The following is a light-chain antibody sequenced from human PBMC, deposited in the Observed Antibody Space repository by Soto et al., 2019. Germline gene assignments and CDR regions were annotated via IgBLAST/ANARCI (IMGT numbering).Light chain of an antibody. V-gene: IGKV1-9*01. J-gene: IGKJ4*01. CDR3: QQRSNWPPLT. Sequence: IQLTQFPSSLSASVGDRVTITCRASQGVSSHLAWHQQKPGKAPKLLIYEVSTLQSGVSSRFSGSGSGTDFTLTISSLQPEDFAVYYCQQRSNWPPLTFGGGTKVDIK. CDR1: QGVSSH. CDR2: EVS.